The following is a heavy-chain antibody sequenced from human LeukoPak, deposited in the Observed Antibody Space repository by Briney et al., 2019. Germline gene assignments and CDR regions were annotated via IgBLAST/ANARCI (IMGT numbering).Heavy chain of an antibody. CDR2: MNSDGKGI. V-gene: IGHV3-74*03. CDR3: ARDRRSGSYSRNWFDP. J-gene: IGHJ5*02. Sequence: GGSLRLSCAASGFTFSSYWMHWVRQPPGKGPVWVSRMNSDGKGITYADSVKGRFTISRDNAKNTLYLQMSSLRAEDTAVYYCARDRRSGSYSRNWFDPWGQGTLVTVSS. D-gene: IGHD1-26*01. CDR1: GFTFSSYW.